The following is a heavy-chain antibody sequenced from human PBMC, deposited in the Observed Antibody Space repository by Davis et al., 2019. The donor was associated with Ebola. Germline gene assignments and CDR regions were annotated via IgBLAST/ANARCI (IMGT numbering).Heavy chain of an antibody. Sequence: SETLSLTCAVYGGSFSGYYWSWIRQPPGKGLEWIGEINHSGSTTYNPSLKSRVTISVDTSKNQFSLKLSSVTAADTAVYYCARQWGYYDSSGYYSSAIDYWGQGTLVTVSS. D-gene: IGHD3-22*01. V-gene: IGHV4-34*01. CDR3: ARQWGYYDSSGYYSSAIDY. CDR2: INHSGST. CDR1: GGSFSGYY. J-gene: IGHJ4*02.